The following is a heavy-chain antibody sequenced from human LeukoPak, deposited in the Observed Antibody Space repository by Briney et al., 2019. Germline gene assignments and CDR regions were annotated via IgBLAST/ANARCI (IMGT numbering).Heavy chain of an antibody. CDR3: ARGRSPGNRPHYYYYYYMDV. J-gene: IGHJ6*03. V-gene: IGHV4-34*01. D-gene: IGHD1/OR15-1a*01. Sequence: SETLSLTCAVYGGSFSGYYWSWIRQPPGKGLEWIGEINHSGSTNYNPSLKSRVTISVDTSKNQFSLKLSSVTAADTAVYYCARGRSPGNRPHYYYYYYMDVWGKGTTVTVSS. CDR2: INHSGST. CDR1: GGSFSGYY.